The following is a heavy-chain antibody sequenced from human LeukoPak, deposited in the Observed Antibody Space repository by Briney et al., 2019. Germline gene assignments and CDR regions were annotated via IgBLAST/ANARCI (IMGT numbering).Heavy chain of an antibody. Sequence: SETLSLTCTVSGGSISSYYWSWIRQPPGKGLEWIGYIYYSGSTNYNPSLKSRVTISVDTSKNQFSLKLSSVTAADTAVYYCARVLELRSYYYGMDVWGQGTTVTVSS. CDR3: ARVLELRSYYYGMDV. CDR1: GGSISSYY. D-gene: IGHD3-10*01. CDR2: IYYSGST. J-gene: IGHJ6*02. V-gene: IGHV4-59*12.